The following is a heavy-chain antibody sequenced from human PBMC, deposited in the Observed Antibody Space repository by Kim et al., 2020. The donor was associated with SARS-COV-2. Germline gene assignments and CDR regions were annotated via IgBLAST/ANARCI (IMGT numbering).Heavy chain of an antibody. CDR3: ARDGGSF. V-gene: IGHV3-30-3*01. CDR1: GFTFSSYA. J-gene: IGHJ4*02. Sequence: GGSLGLSCAVSGFTFSSYAMHWVRQAPGKGLEWMAVVSYDGINKYYADSVKGRFTISRDNSKNTLYLQMNSLRVEATAVYHCARDGGSFWGQGTLVTVSS. D-gene: IGHD1-26*01. CDR2: VSYDGINK.